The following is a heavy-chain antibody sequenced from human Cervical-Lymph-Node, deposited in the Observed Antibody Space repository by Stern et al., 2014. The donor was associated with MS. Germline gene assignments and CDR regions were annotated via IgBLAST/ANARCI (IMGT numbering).Heavy chain of an antibody. D-gene: IGHD5-24*01. Sequence: QVQLQESGPGLVKPSQTLSLTCAVTVGSISSAEYYWSWIRQSPGKGLEWIGYIHYSGTTYYNPSLKSRVTISVDTSKNQFSLNLRSVTAADTAVYYCSRDADGYSLVFGYWGRGTLVTVSS. CDR1: VGSISSAEYY. CDR3: SRDADGYSLVFGY. J-gene: IGHJ4*02. V-gene: IGHV4-30-4*01. CDR2: IHYSGTT.